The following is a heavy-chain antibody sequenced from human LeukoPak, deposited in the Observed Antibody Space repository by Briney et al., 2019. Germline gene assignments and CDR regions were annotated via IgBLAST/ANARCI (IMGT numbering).Heavy chain of an antibody. J-gene: IGHJ2*01. Sequence: SETLSLTCAVSGGSIKSNNWWSWVRQPPGKGLEWIGEIYHSGSTNYNPSLKSRVTISVDTSKNQFSLKLSSVTAADMAVYYCARGGNTVRYFDFWGRGTLVTVSS. CDR2: IYHSGST. V-gene: IGHV4-4*02. CDR1: GGSIKSNNW. CDR3: ARGGNTVRYFDF. D-gene: IGHD2-2*02.